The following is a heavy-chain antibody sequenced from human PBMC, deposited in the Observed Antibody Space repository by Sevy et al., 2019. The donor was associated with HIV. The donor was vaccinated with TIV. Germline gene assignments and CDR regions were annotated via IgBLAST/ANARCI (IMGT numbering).Heavy chain of an antibody. J-gene: IGHJ4*02. CDR2: LYPGDSHT. CDR1: GYSFSNYW. CDR3: ARLGSGYSSGKYIPYFDS. Sequence: GESLKISCMGSGYSFSNYWIAWVRQMPGKGLEWIGVLYPGDSHTTYSPSFKGQVIISVDKSINTAYLQWSSLKASDTAMYYCARLGSGYSSGKYIPYFDSWGQGTLVTVSS. V-gene: IGHV5-51*01. D-gene: IGHD3-3*01.